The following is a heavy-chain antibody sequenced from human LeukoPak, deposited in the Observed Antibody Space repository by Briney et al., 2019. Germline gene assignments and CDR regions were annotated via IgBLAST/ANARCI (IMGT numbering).Heavy chain of an antibody. CDR2: IFYSGRT. V-gene: IGHV4-59*01. CDR1: GGSISNYH. Sequence: SETLSLTCTVSGGSISNYHWGWIRQPPGKGLEWIGYIFYSGRTNDNPSLKSRVTISVDTSKNQFSLRLSSVTAADTAVYYCARARNYYDNSGYYYEGDAFDIWGQGTMVTVSS. J-gene: IGHJ3*02. D-gene: IGHD3-22*01. CDR3: ARARNYYDNSGYYYEGDAFDI.